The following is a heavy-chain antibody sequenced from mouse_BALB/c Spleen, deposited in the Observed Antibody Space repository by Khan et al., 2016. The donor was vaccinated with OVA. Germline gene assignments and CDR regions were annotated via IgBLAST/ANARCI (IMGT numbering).Heavy chain of an antibody. CDR2: ISYSGST. J-gene: IGHJ2*01. V-gene: IGHV3-2*02. CDR3: ARTARIKY. D-gene: IGHD1-2*01. CDR1: GYSITSGYG. Sequence: QLEESGPGLVKPSQSLSLTCTVTGYSITSGYGWNWIRQFPGNKLEWMGYISYSGSTNYNPSLKSRISITRDTSKNQFFLQLNSVNTEDTATYYCARTARIKYWGQGTTLTVSS.